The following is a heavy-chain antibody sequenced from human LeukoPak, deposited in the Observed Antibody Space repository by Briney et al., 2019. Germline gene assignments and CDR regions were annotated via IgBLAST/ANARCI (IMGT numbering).Heavy chain of an antibody. V-gene: IGHV3-9*01. J-gene: IGHJ4*02. CDR3: AKDTEDGYNFPVGYFDY. CDR1: GFTFDEYA. D-gene: IGHD5-24*01. Sequence: GGSLRLSCAASGFTFDEYAMHWVRQAPGKGLEWVSGISWNSGSIGYADSVKGRFTISRDNAKNSLYLQMNSLRPEDTALYYCAKDTEDGYNFPVGYFDYWGQGTLVTVSS. CDR2: ISWNSGSI.